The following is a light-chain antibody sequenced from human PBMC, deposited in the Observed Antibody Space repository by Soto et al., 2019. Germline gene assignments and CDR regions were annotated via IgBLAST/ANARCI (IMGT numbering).Light chain of an antibody. V-gene: IGLV2-8*01. CDR1: SSDVGGYKY. CDR3: SSNAVANNYV. CDR2: EVT. Sequence: QSALTQPPSASGSPGQSVTISCTGTSSDVGGYKYVSWYQHHPGKAPKLMIYEVTQRPSGVPDRFSGSKSGNTASLTVSGLQAENVVVYQCSSNAVANNYVFGSGIKVTVL. J-gene: IGLJ1*01.